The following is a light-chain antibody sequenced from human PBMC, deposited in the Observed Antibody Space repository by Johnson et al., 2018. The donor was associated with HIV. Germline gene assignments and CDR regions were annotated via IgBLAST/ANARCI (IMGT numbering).Light chain of an antibody. V-gene: IGLV1-51*02. Sequence: QSVLTQPPSVSAAPGQKVTISCSGSSSNIGNNYVSWYQQLPGTAPKLLIYENNKRPSGIPDRFSGSKSGTSATLGITGPQPGDEADHYCGTWDSSLSAGPLYVGGTGTKVTVL. J-gene: IGLJ1*01. CDR3: GTWDSSLSAGPLYV. CDR1: SSNIGNNY. CDR2: ENN.